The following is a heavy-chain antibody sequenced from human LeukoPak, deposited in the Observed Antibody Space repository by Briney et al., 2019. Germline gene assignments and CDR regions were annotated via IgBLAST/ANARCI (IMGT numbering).Heavy chain of an antibody. CDR1: GGSISSSSYY. V-gene: IGHV4-39*01. J-gene: IGHJ4*02. CDR3: ARSDLGGYYPPEFDY. CDR2: IYYSGST. D-gene: IGHD3-10*01. Sequence: SETLSLTCTVSGGSISSSSYYWGWIRQPLGKGLEWIGSIYYSGSTYYNPSLKSRVTISVDTSKNQFSLKLSSVTAADTAVYYCARSDLGGYYPPEFDYWGQGTLVTVSS.